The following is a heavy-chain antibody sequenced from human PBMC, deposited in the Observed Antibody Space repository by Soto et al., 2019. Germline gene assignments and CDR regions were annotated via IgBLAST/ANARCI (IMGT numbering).Heavy chain of an antibody. V-gene: IGHV3-53*01. CDR2: IYNGEST. CDR1: GFNVNTDY. CDR3: ARDGRGLGKLSLFEY. D-gene: IGHD3-16*01. J-gene: IGHJ4*02. Sequence: GGSLRLSCAASGFNVNTDYMNWVRQTPGKGLEWVSFIYNGESTHYADSVKGRFTISSDKSKNTLYLQMNSLRIEDTAVYYCARDGRGLGKLSLFEYWGQGTLVTVSS.